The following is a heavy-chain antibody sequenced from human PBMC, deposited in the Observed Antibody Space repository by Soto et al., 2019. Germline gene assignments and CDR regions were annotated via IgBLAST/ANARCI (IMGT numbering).Heavy chain of an antibody. CDR2: ISSSSSYI. CDR3: ARVPIVLVPAAGYYGMDV. Sequence: EVQLVESGGGLVKPGGSLRLSCAASGFTFSSYSMNWVRQAPGKGLEWVSSISSSSSYIYYADSVKGRFTISRDNAKNSLYLQMNSLRAEDTAVYYCARVPIVLVPAAGYYGMDVWGQGTTVTVSS. J-gene: IGHJ6*02. D-gene: IGHD2-2*01. CDR1: GFTFSSYS. V-gene: IGHV3-21*01.